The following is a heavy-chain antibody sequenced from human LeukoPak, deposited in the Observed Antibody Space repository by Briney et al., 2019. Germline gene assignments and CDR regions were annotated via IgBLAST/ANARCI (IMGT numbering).Heavy chain of an antibody. CDR2: ISVSSTT. CDR1: GFAFSSNA. Sequence: GGSLRLSCAAAGFAFSSNALSWVRQAPGEGLDWVSSISVSSTTYYLDSVKGRFTISRDNSNNVLFLQMNSLRAEDTALYYCAKCNLDNCREGFHIWGQGTMVTVSS. J-gene: IGHJ3*02. D-gene: IGHD1-1*01. V-gene: IGHV3-23*01. CDR3: AKCNLDNCREGFHI.